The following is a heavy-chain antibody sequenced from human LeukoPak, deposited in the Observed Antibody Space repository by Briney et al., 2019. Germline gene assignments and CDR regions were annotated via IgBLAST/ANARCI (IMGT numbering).Heavy chain of an antibody. Sequence: GVSLRLSCAASGFTFSSHWMTWVRQARVKAREWVANMNEDGSVKNYVVSVKGRFTISRDNAKSSLYLQMNSLRAEDTAVYYCAVDGGYNRFDPWGQGTLVTVPS. CDR2: MNEDGSVK. CDR1: GFTFSSHW. V-gene: IGHV3-7*04. CDR3: AVDGGYNRFDP. J-gene: IGHJ5*02. D-gene: IGHD3-16*01.